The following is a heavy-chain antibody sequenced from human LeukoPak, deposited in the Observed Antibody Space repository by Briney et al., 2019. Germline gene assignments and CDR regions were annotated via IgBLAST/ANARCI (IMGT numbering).Heavy chain of an antibody. D-gene: IGHD3-22*01. Sequence: GESLKISCKGSGYSFTSYWIGWVRQMPGKGLEWMGIIYPGYSDTRYSPSCQGQVTISADKSISTAYLQWSSLKASDTAMYYCARVYYYDSSGYYFTFDYWGQGTLVTVSS. CDR3: ARVYYYDSSGYYFTFDY. CDR2: IYPGYSDT. V-gene: IGHV5-51*01. J-gene: IGHJ4*02. CDR1: GYSFTSYW.